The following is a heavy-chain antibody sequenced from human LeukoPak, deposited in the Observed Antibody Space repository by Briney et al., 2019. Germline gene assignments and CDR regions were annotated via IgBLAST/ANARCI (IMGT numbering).Heavy chain of an antibody. CDR2: INWNGGST. J-gene: IGHJ4*02. CDR1: GFTFDDYG. D-gene: IGHD2-2*01. CDR3: ARETDSTLFDY. V-gene: IGHV3-20*04. Sequence: GGSLRLSCAASGFTFDDYGLSWVRQAPGKVLEWVSGINWNGGSTGYADSVKGRFTISRDNAKKSLYLQMNSLRPEDTAVYYCARETDSTLFDYWGQGTLVTVSS.